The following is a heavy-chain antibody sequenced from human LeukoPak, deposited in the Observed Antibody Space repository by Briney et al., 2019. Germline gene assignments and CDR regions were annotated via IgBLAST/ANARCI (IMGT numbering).Heavy chain of an antibody. J-gene: IGHJ4*02. D-gene: IGHD5-18*01. Sequence: SETLSLTCTVLGAAISGYYWSWIRQPPGKGLEWFGYIYYSGSTNDNPSLKSRVTISIDTSKTQFSLKLSSVTAADPAIYYCARAHSLGPWYFDYWGQGTLVTVSS. CDR2: IYYSGST. CDR1: GAAISGYY. V-gene: IGHV4-59*01. CDR3: ARAHSLGPWYFDY.